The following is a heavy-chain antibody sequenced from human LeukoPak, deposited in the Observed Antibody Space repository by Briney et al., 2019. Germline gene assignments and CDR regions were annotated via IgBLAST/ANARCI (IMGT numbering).Heavy chain of an antibody. D-gene: IGHD5-12*01. Sequence: GASVKVSCKAFGYTFTSNYMHWVRQAPGQGPEWMGWISPHSGGTNYAQNFKGRVTMTRDTSISTAYMELSSLTSDDTAVYYCARDLPKTGYVGALDFWGQGTMVIVSS. V-gene: IGHV1-2*02. CDR1: GYTFTSNY. J-gene: IGHJ3*01. CDR2: ISPHSGGT. CDR3: ARDLPKTGYVGALDF.